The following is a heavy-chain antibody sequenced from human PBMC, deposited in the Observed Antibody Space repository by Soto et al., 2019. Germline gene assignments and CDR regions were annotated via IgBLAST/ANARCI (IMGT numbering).Heavy chain of an antibody. CDR3: ARGWGIAAPGPNWFDP. V-gene: IGHV1-2*02. D-gene: IGHD6-13*01. CDR1: GYTFTGYY. J-gene: IGHJ5*02. CDR2: INPNSGGT. Sequence: AASVKVSCKASGYTFTGYYMHWVRQAPGQGPEWMGWINPNSGGTKYVQKFQGRVTMTRDTSISTVYLELSRLRSDDTAVYYCARGWGIAAPGPNWFDPWGQGTLVTVSS.